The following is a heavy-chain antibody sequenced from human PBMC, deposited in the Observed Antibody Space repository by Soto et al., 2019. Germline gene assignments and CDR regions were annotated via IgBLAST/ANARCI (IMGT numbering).Heavy chain of an antibody. V-gene: IGHV4-61*01. J-gene: IGHJ6*02. Sequence: PSETLSLTCTVSGGSVISDNFYWSWIRQPPGKGLEWIGYIYNSGSTNYNSSLKSRVTISVDRSKNQFSLKLNSVTAADTAVYYCARDLWGYCGTDCYPLDVWGQGTTVTVSS. D-gene: IGHD2-21*02. CDR3: ARDLWGYCGTDCYPLDV. CDR1: GGSVISDNFY. CDR2: IYNSGST.